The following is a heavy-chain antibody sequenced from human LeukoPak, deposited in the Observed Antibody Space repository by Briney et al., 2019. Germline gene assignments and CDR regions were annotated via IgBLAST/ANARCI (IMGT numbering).Heavy chain of an antibody. Sequence: ASVKVSCKASGYTFTSYDINWVRQATGQGLEWMGRIIPILGIANYAQKFQGRVTITADKSTSTAYMELSSLRSEDTAVYYCARDRCSSTSCYFGYFDYWGQGTLVTVSS. J-gene: IGHJ4*02. CDR3: ARDRCSSTSCYFGYFDY. CDR1: GYTFTSYD. V-gene: IGHV1-69*04. CDR2: IIPILGIA. D-gene: IGHD2-2*01.